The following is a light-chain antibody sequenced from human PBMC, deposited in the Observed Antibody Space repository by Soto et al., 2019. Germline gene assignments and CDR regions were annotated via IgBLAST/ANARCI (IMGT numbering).Light chain of an antibody. CDR2: DAS. V-gene: IGKV3-15*01. J-gene: IGKJ2*01. CDR3: QHYNNWPPYT. Sequence: IGITQFPGTLSLSSGERTNLLFRASQKVNSGLAWYQQKPGQAPRLLIYDASTRAAGVPARFTGSGSETEFTLTISSLQSEDYAVYYCQHYNNWPPYTFGQGTKLEIK. CDR1: QKVNSG.